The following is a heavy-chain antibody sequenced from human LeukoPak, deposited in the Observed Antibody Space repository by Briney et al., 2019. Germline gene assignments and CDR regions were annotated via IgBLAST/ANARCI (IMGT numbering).Heavy chain of an antibody. CDR2: IISSGSVM. D-gene: IGHD6-19*01. Sequence: GGSLRLSCAASGFTFSDYYMSWIRQAPGKGLEWISYIISSGSVMHYADSVKGRFTISRDNAKNSLSLQMNSLRAEDTAVYYCARDQEQWLVRGYFQHWGQGTLVTVSS. CDR3: ARDQEQWLVRGYFQH. CDR1: GFTFSDYY. V-gene: IGHV3-11*01. J-gene: IGHJ1*01.